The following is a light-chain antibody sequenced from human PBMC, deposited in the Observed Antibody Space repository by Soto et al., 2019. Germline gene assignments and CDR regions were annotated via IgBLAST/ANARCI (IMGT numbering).Light chain of an antibody. CDR1: QGIRND. CDR2: AAS. Sequence: IQITQSPSSLSASVGDRGTITCRASQGIRNDLGWYQQKPGKAPKLLIYAASSLQSGVPSRSSGSGSGTDFTLTISSLQPEPFATYYCLQDYNYPRTFGQGTKVDIK. J-gene: IGKJ1*01. V-gene: IGKV1-6*01. CDR3: LQDYNYPRT.